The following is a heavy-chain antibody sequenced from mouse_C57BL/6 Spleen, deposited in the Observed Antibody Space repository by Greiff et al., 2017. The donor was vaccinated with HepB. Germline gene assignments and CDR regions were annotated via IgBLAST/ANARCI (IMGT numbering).Heavy chain of an antibody. Sequence: QVQLQQSGAELVKPGASVKLSCKASGYTFTSYWMHWVKQRPGRGLEWIGRIDPNSGGTKYNEKFKSKATLTVDKPSSTAYMQLSSLTSEDSAVYYGGRRGLGSYLGYFDVWGTGTTVTVSS. CDR1: GYTFTSYW. V-gene: IGHV1-72*01. CDR3: GRRGLGSYLGYFDV. CDR2: IDPNSGGT. D-gene: IGHD3-3*01. J-gene: IGHJ1*03.